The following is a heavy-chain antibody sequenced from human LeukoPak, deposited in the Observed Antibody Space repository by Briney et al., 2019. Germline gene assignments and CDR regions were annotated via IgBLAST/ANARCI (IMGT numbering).Heavy chain of an antibody. CDR1: GGSFSGYY. Sequence: PSETLSLTCAVYGGSFSGYYWSWLRQPPGKGLAWIGEINHSGSTNYNPSLKSRVTISVDTSKNQFSLKLSSVTAADTAVYYCARGPTSGSYQGWFDPWGQGTLVTVSS. J-gene: IGHJ5*02. V-gene: IGHV4-34*01. CDR3: ARGPTSGSYQGWFDP. CDR2: INHSGST. D-gene: IGHD3-10*01.